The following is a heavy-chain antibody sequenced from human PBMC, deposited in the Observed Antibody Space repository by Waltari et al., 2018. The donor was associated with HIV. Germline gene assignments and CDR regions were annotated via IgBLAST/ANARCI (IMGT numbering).Heavy chain of an antibody. CDR2: ISHDGNNK. CDR1: GFTFSSYT. CDR3: AREGEGTWEWHAFDV. V-gene: IGHV3-30-3*01. Sequence: QVQLVESGGGVVQPGRSLRLSCAASGFTFSSYTIHWVRQAPGKGLEWVAVISHDGNNKSYAESVKGRFTISRDNSKNTLYLQMNSLRVEDTALYYCAREGEGTWEWHAFDVWGQETMVTVSS. J-gene: IGHJ3*01. D-gene: IGHD1-26*01.